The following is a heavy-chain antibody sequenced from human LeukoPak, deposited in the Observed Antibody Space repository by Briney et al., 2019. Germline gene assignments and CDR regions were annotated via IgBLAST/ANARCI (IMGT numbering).Heavy chain of an antibody. CDR3: GREVRIPLRPIDY. D-gene: IGHD3-10*01. V-gene: IGHV4-34*01. CDR2: INHSGST. Sequence: PSETLSLTCAVYGGSFSGYYWSWIRQPPGKGLEWIGEINHSGSTNYNPSLKSRLTISVDTSKNQLFLKLTSVTAADTSVYYCGREVRIPLRPIDYWGRGTLVTVSS. J-gene: IGHJ4*02. CDR1: GGSFSGYY.